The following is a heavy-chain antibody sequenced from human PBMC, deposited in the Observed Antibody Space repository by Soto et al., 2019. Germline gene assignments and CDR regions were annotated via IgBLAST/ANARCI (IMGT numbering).Heavy chain of an antibody. V-gene: IGHV4-34*01. CDR1: GGSFSGYY. CDR2: INHSGST. CDR3: ARGVPGYCSGGSCYPHFDY. Sequence: SETLSLTCAVYGGSFSGYYWSWIRQPPGKGLEWIGEINHSGSTNYNPSLKSRVTISVDTSKNQFSLKLSSVTAADTAVDYCARGVPGYCSGGSCYPHFDYWGQGTLVTVSS. D-gene: IGHD2-15*01. J-gene: IGHJ4*02.